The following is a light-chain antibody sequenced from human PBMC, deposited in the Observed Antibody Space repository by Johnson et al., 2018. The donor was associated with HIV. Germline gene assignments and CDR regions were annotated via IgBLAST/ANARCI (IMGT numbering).Light chain of an antibody. CDR1: SSNIGNND. J-gene: IGLJ1*01. CDR3: GTWDSSLSVYV. V-gene: IGLV1-51*01. CDR2: DNN. Sequence: QSVLTQPPSVSAAPGQKVTISCSGSSSNIGNNDVSWYQQLPGTAPKLLIYDNNKRPSGIPDRFSGSKSGTSATLGITGLLTGDEADYYCGTWDSSLSVYVFGTGTKVTVL.